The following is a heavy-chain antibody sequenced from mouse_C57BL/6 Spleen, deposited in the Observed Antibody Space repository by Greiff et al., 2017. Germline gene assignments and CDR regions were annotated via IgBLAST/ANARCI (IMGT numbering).Heavy chain of an antibody. J-gene: IGHJ4*01. CDR1: GYAFSSSR. CDR3: ERVAQATLGRAMDY. V-gene: IGHV1-82*01. D-gene: IGHD3-2*02. CDR2: IYPGDGDT. Sequence: QVQLQQSGPELVKPGASVKISCKASGYAFSSSRMNWVKQRPGKGLEWIGRIYPGDGDTNYNGKFKGKATLTADKSSSTATLQLSNLTSTDSAVYFCERVAQATLGRAMDYWGQGTSVTVST.